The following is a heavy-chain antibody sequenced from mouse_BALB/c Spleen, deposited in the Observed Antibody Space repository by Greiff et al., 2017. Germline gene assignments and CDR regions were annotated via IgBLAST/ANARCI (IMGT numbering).Heavy chain of an antibody. CDR2: INPSSGYT. V-gene: IGHV1-4*02. CDR1: GYTFTSYT. J-gene: IGHJ2*01. D-gene: IGHD2-1*01. Sequence: QVQLQQSAAELARPGASVKMSCKASGYTFTSYTMHWVKQRPGQGLEWIGYINPSSGYTEYNQKFKDKTTLTADKSSSTAYMQLSSLTSEDSAVYYCARFNYGNSYYFDYWGQGTTLTVSS. CDR3: ARFNYGNSYYFDY.